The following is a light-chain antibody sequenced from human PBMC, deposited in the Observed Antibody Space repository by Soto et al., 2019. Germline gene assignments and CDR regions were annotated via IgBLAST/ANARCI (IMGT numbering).Light chain of an antibody. J-gene: IGLJ1*01. CDR1: SSDIGGYNY. Sequence: QSALTQPASVSGSPGQSITISCTGTSSDIGGYNYVSWYQQFPGKAPKLIICEVSDRPSGVSDRFSGSKSGNTASLTISGLQAEDEADYYCTSYTTISTLYVFGSGTKLTVL. CDR2: EVS. CDR3: TSYTTISTLYV. V-gene: IGLV2-14*01.